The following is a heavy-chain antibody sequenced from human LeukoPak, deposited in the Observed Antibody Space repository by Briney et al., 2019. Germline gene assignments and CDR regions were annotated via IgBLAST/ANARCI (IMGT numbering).Heavy chain of an antibody. J-gene: IGHJ4*02. Sequence: GGSLRLSCAASGFTFGDYYMAWIRQAPGKGLEWVSYISNSGNTIKEADSVRGRFTISRDNAQNSLFLQMTSLRGDDTAVYYCARYRVITNDYFDSWGQGTLVTVSS. CDR2: ISNSGNTI. CDR3: ARYRVITNDYFDS. V-gene: IGHV3-11*01. CDR1: GFTFGDYY. D-gene: IGHD3-16*01.